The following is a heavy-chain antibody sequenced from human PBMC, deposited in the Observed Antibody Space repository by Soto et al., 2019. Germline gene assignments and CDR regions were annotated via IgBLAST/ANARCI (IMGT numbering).Heavy chain of an antibody. D-gene: IGHD2-21*02. V-gene: IGHV4-61*03. Sequence: SETLSLTCTVSGGSVSGGSYYWSWIRQPPGKGLEWIGYIHNSGITNYNPSVQSRVTISVDTSKNHFSLKLSSVTASDTAVYYCARVCGGDCHYGMDVWGQGTTVT. J-gene: IGHJ6*02. CDR3: ARVCGGDCHYGMDV. CDR2: IHNSGIT. CDR1: GGSVSGGSYY.